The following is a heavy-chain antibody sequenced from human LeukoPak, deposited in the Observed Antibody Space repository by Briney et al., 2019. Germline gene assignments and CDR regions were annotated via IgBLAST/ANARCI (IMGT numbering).Heavy chain of an antibody. CDR1: GGSISSSNW. CDR2: IYHSGST. V-gene: IGHV4-4*02. D-gene: IGHD6-19*01. J-gene: IGHJ5*02. CDR3: AIGGRAYSSGWFDP. Sequence: SETLSLTCAVSGGSISSSNWWSCVRQPPGKGLEWIGEIYHSGSTNYNPSLKSRVTISVDKSKNQLSLQLSAVTAADTAGYYGAIGGRAYSSGWFDPWGQGTLVTVSS.